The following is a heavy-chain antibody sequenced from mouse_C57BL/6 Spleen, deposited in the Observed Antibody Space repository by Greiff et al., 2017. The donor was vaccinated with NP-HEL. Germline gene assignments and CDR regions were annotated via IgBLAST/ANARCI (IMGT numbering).Heavy chain of an antibody. CDR2: INPNNGGT. V-gene: IGHV1-22*01. CDR1: GYTFTDYN. J-gene: IGHJ2*01. Sequence: EVQLQQSGPELVKPGASVKMSCKASGYTFTDYNMHWVKQSHGKSLEWIGYINPNNGGTSYNQKFKGKATLTVNKSSSTAYMELRSLTSEDSAVYYCARESDYYGSSYGYFDYWGQGTTLTVSS. CDR3: ARESDYYGSSYGYFDY. D-gene: IGHD1-1*01.